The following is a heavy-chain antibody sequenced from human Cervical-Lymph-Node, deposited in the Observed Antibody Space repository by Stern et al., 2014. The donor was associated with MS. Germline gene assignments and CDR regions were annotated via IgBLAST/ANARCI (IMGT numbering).Heavy chain of an antibody. Sequence: VQLVESGGGLVQPGGSLRLSCAASGFTSRRYWMTWVRQAPGKGLEWGANIKQDGSEKYYVDSVKGRFTISRDNAKNALYLQMNSLRGEDTAVYYCARVSITTFWSGYYYGMDVWGQGTTVTVSS. CDR1: GFTSRRYW. CDR3: ARVSITTFWSGYYYGMDV. CDR2: IKQDGSEK. J-gene: IGHJ6*02. V-gene: IGHV3-7*01. D-gene: IGHD3-3*01.